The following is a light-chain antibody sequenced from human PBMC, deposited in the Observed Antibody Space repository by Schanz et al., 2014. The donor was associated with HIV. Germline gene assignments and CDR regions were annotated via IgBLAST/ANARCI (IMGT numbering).Light chain of an antibody. CDR2: LGS. V-gene: IGKV2-28*01. Sequence: DIVMTQSPLSLPVTPGEPASISCRSSQSLLHNNGYNYLDWYLQKPGQSPQLLIYLGSNRASGVPDRFSGSGSGTDFTLKISRVEAEDVGIYYCMQALETPQFTFGPGTKVDIK. CDR3: MQALETPQFT. J-gene: IGKJ3*01. CDR1: QSLLHNNGYNY.